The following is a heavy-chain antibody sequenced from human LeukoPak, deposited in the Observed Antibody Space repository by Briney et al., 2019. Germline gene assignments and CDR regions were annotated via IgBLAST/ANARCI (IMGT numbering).Heavy chain of an antibody. CDR1: GVSISSSSYY. CDR3: ARAGNYYDSSGDSPYDY. D-gene: IGHD3-22*01. J-gene: IGHJ4*02. Sequence: SETLSLTCNVSGVSISSSSYYWGWIRQPAGKGLEWIGRIYTSGSTNYNPSLKSRVTMSVDTSKNQFSLKLSSVTAADTAVYYCARAGNYYDSSGDSPYDYWGQGTLVTVSS. V-gene: IGHV4-61*02. CDR2: IYTSGST.